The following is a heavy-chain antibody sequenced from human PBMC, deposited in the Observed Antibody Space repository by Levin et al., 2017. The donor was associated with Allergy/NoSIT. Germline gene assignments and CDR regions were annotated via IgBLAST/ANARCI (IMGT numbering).Heavy chain of an antibody. V-gene: IGHV1-3*01. J-gene: IGHJ5*02. CDR2: INAGNGNT. CDR1: GYTFTSYA. D-gene: IGHD6-13*01. CDR3: ARDIIAAAGYNWFDP. Sequence: EASVKVSCKASGYTFTSYAMHWVRQAPGQRLEWMGWINAGNGNTKYSQKFQGRVTITRDTSASTAYMELSSLRSEDTAVYYCARDIIAAAGYNWFDPWGQGTLVTVSS.